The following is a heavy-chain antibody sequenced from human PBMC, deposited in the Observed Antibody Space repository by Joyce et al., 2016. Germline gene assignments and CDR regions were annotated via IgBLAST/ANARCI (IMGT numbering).Heavy chain of an antibody. V-gene: IGHV1-18*01. J-gene: IGHJ4*02. CDR3: ARGDYPRYFDY. CDR1: GYTFTTSS. Sequence: QIQLLQSGAEVKRPGASVRVSCLTSGYTFTTSSITWVRQAPGQGLEWVGRISTFNGYTTYGQRLQGRVTMTTDTSTSTAVMELRSLTSDDTAVYYCARGDYPRYFDYWGQGTLVTVSS. D-gene: IGHD3-16*01. CDR2: ISTFNGYT.